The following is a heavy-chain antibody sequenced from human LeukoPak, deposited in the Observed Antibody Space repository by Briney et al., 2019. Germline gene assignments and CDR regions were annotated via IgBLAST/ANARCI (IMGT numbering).Heavy chain of an antibody. J-gene: IGHJ3*02. CDR3: AREEGIVVVVARSSAFDI. CDR1: GYTFTGYF. CDR2: INPNSGGT. D-gene: IGHD2-15*01. Sequence: ASVNVSCKASGYTFTGYFMHWVRQAPGQGLEWMGWINPNSGGTNYAQKFQGRVTLTRDTSISTAYMELSRLRSDDTAVYYCAREEGIVVVVARSSAFDIWGQGTMVTVSS. V-gene: IGHV1-2*02.